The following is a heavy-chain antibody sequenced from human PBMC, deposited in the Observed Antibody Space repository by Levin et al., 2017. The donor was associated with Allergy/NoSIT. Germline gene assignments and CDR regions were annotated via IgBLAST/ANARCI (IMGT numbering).Heavy chain of an antibody. CDR2: IWPGDSDT. V-gene: IGHV5-51*01. D-gene: IGHD5-18*01. J-gene: IGHJ4*02. CDR1: GYSFISYW. CDR3: ARGYSYGFSPVDS. Sequence: GESLKISCEASGYSFISYWIGWVRQIPGKGLEWMGIIWPGDSDTRYSPSFQGQVSISADKSINTAYLQWSSLKASDTAMYYCARGYSYGFSPVDSWGQGTLVTVSS.